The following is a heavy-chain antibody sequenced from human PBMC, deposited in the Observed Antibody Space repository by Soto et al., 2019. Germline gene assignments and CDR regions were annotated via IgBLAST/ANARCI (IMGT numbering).Heavy chain of an antibody. CDR1: GFTFSSYA. V-gene: IGHV3-30-3*01. Sequence: GGSLRLSCVASGFTFSSYAMYWVRQAPGKGLEWVAFISYDGSNKYYADSVKGRFTISRDNSKNTLYLQMNSLRAEDTAVYYCARDLVRGITMVDYWGQGTLVTVSS. CDR2: ISYDGSNK. D-gene: IGHD3-10*01. J-gene: IGHJ4*02. CDR3: ARDLVRGITMVDY.